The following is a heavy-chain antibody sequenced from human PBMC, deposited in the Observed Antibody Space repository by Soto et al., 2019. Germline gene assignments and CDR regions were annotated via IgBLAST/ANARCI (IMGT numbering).Heavy chain of an antibody. D-gene: IGHD2-21*02. J-gene: IGHJ4*02. Sequence: QITLKESGPTLVKPTQTLTLTCTFSGFSLSTSGVGVGWIRQPPGKALEWLALIYWDDDKRSSPSLKSRLAXNXHXXKNQVVLTMTNMAPVDTATYYCAHRTYGGNSAFAYWGQGTLVTVSS. CDR3: AHRTYGGNSAFAY. V-gene: IGHV2-5*02. CDR1: GFSLSTSGVG. CDR2: IYWDDDK.